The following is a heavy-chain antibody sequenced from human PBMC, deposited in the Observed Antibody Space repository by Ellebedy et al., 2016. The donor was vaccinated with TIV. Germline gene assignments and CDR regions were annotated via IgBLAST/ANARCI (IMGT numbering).Heavy chain of an antibody. CDR1: GGSFSGYY. V-gene: IGHV4-34*01. CDR3: ARGLPGRFDP. CDR2: INHSGST. Sequence: SETLSLTCAVYGGSFSGYYWSWIRQPPGKGLEWIGEINHSGSTNYNPSLKSRVTISVDTSKNQFSLKLSSVTAADTAVYYCARGLPGRFDPWGQGTLVTVSS. J-gene: IGHJ5*02.